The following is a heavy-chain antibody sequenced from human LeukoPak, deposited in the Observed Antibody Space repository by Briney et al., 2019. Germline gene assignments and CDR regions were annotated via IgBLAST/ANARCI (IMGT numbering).Heavy chain of an antibody. CDR2: IYRCGAI. V-gene: IGHV3-66*01. CDR3: ARDGPDSPYFDY. Sequence: GGPLRLSCAASGFPVRSNYMSWLRQAPGKGLEWVSVIYRCGAIYYPDSLKDRFTISSDISKNTLLLQMNSLRAKDTAVYICARDGPDSPYFDYCGQGTLVTASP. CDR1: GFPVRSNY. J-gene: IGHJ4*02. D-gene: IGHD2-2*01.